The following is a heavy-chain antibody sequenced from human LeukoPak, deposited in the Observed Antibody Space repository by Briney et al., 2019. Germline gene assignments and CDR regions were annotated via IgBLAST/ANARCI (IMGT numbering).Heavy chain of an antibody. Sequence: SVKVCCKASGGTFSRYAISWVRQAPGQGLEWMGGIIPIFGTANYAQKFQGRVTITTDESTSTAYMELSSLRSEDTAVYYCALAFRDSSGYYYWGQGTLVTVSS. J-gene: IGHJ4*02. CDR2: IIPIFGTA. V-gene: IGHV1-69*05. CDR3: ALAFRDSSGYYY. CDR1: GGTFSRYA. D-gene: IGHD3-22*01.